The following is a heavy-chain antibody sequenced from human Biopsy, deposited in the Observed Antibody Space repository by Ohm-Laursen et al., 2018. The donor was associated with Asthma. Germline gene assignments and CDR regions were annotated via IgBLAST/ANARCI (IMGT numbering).Heavy chain of an antibody. CDR2: IKHDGSEK. D-gene: IGHD6-19*01. CDR1: GFTFGDYW. Sequence: SLRLSCAASGFTFGDYWMSWVRQVPGKGLEWVANIKHDGSEKNHVDSLKGRFTISRDNAKNPLYLQMNSLRAEDTAVYYCARGDSSGWSHYYFDYWGQGTLVTVSS. V-gene: IGHV3-7*01. J-gene: IGHJ4*02. CDR3: ARGDSSGWSHYYFDY.